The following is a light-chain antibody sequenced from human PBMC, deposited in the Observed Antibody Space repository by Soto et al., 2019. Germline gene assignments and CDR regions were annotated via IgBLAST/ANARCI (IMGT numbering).Light chain of an antibody. CDR1: QSVGSR. CDR2: GAS. J-gene: IGKJ1*01. CDR3: QHYGSARRT. Sequence: EIVLTQSPGTLSLSPGERATLXXRASQSVGSRVDGDQQKPGPAPRXLRDGASSRATSSPDMFSGRGSGTDFTLTSSRLEPEAFAVYSCQHYGSARRTFGQGTKVEIK. V-gene: IGKV3-20*01.